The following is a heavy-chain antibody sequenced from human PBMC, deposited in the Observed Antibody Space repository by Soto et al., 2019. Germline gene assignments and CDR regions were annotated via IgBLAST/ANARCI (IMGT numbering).Heavy chain of an antibody. J-gene: IGHJ4*02. V-gene: IGHV3-7*05. CDR2: INQDGFGK. Sequence: GGSLRLSCVVSGSIFSSHWMTWVRQAPGKGLEWVASINQDGFGKYYVDSVRGRFAISRDNAKDSVYLQMDSLRVEDTAVYYCAKDHGSGSYPYWGQGTLVTVSS. CDR1: GSIFSSHW. D-gene: IGHD1-26*01. CDR3: AKDHGSGSYPY.